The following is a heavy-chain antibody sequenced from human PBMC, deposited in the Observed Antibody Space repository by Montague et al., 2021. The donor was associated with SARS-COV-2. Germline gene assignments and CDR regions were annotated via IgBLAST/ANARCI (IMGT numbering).Heavy chain of an antibody. CDR2: IKQDGSEK. J-gene: IGHJ4*02. Sequence: SLRLSCAASGFTFSSYWMSWVRQAPGKGLEWVANIKQDGSEKYYVDSVKGRFTISRDNAKNSLYLQMNSLRAEDTAVCYCARNLGSGWAFFDYWGQGTLVTVSS. V-gene: IGHV3-7*01. D-gene: IGHD6-19*01. CDR3: ARNLGSGWAFFDY. CDR1: GFTFSSYW.